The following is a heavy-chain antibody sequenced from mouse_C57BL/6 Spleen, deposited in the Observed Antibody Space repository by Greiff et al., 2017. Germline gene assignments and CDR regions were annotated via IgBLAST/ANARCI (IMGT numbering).Heavy chain of an antibody. CDR1: GYTFTSYW. V-gene: IGHV1-55*01. J-gene: IGHJ4*01. D-gene: IGHD1-1*02. CDR3: AMGGNHLYYYAMDY. CDR2: IYPGSGST. Sequence: VQLQQPGAELVKPGASVKMSCKASGYTFTSYWITWVKQRPGQGLEWIGDIYPGSGSTNYNEKFKSKATLTVDTSSSTAYMQLSSLTSEESAVYYCAMGGNHLYYYAMDYWGQGTSVTVSS.